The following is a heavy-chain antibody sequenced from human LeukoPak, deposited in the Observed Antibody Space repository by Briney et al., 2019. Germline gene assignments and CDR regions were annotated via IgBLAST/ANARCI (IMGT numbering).Heavy chain of an antibody. Sequence: GGSLRLSCAASGFTFSSYWMSWVRQAPGKGLEWVANIKQDGSEKYYVDSVKGRFTISRDNAKNSLYLQMNSLRAEDTAVYYCARDALWFGELTPAHFDYWGQGTLVTVSS. CDR2: IKQDGSEK. J-gene: IGHJ4*02. V-gene: IGHV3-7*01. D-gene: IGHD3-10*01. CDR1: GFTFSSYW. CDR3: ARDALWFGELTPAHFDY.